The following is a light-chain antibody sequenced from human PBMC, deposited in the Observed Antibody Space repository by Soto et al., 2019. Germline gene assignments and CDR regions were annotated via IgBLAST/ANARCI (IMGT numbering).Light chain of an antibody. CDR2: AAS. J-gene: IGKJ5*01. CDR3: QQTHSFPIT. Sequence: DIQMTQSPSSVSASVGDRVTITCRASQDIRNSLAWYQQKPWTAPKLLIYAASGLQSGVSSRFSGSGYGTDFTLTIISLQAGDFATYYCQQTHSFPITFGQGTRLENK. V-gene: IGKV1-12*01. CDR1: QDIRNS.